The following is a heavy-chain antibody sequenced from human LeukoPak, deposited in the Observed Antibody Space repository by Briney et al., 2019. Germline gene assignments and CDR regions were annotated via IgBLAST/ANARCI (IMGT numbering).Heavy chain of an antibody. CDR1: GFSVSDNY. CDR3: ARGGAYGSGNHYRGGAFDI. J-gene: IGHJ3*02. D-gene: IGHD3-10*01. Sequence: SGGSLRLSCATSGFSVSDNYMTWVRQAPGKGLEWVSVIYRGGSTYYADSVKGRFTISRDNSKNMVYLQMNSLRVEDTAVYYCARGGAYGSGNHYRGGAFDIWGQGTMVTVPS. CDR2: IYRGGST. V-gene: IGHV3-53*01.